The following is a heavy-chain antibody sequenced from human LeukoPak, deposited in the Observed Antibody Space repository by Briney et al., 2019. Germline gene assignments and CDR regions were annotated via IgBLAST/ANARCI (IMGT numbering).Heavy chain of an antibody. V-gene: IGHV4-59*01. Sequence: SGTLSLTCTVSDGSINSFYWSWIRQPPGKGLEWIGYIYYSGSTNYNPSLKSRVTISVDTSKNQFSLNLNSVTAADTAVDYCARAVAYGIDTGYFDYWGQGTLVTVSS. D-gene: IGHD2-8*02. CDR2: IYYSGST. J-gene: IGHJ4*02. CDR1: DGSINSFY. CDR3: ARAVAYGIDTGYFDY.